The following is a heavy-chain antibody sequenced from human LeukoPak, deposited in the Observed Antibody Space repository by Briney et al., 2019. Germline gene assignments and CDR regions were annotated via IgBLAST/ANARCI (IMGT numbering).Heavy chain of an antibody. D-gene: IGHD5-18*01. CDR1: GFSFSSYA. CDR2: ISTSGGST. Sequence: PGGSLRLSCAASGFSFSSYAMSWVRQAPGEGLGWISVISTSGGSTYYADSVKGRFTISRDNSKNTLFLQMNSLRAEDTALYYCAKASGYSYGYPFDYWGQGTLVTVSS. CDR3: AKASGYSYGYPFDY. V-gene: IGHV3-23*01. J-gene: IGHJ4*02.